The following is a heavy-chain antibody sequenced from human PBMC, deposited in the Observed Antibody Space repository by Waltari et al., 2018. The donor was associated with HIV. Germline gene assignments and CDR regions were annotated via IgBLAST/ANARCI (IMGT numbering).Heavy chain of an antibody. CDR3: ARHLGTAAGPFDY. V-gene: IGHV3-53*01. D-gene: IGHD6-13*01. CDR2: RYTDGTT. Sequence: EVQLVESGGGLIQPGWSLRLSCATSGFLVSNSFMSWIRQAPGKGLEWVSVRYTDGTTYYADSVNGRFTISRDNAKNTLYFQMNNLRGEDTAVYYCARHLGTAAGPFDYWGQGTLVTVSS. J-gene: IGHJ4*02. CDR1: GFLVSNSF.